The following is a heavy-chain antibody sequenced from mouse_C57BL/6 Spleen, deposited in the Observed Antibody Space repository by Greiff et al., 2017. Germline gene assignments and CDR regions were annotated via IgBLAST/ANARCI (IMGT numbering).Heavy chain of an antibody. V-gene: IGHV1-55*01. CDR2: IYPGSGST. Sequence: QVQLQQPGAELVKPGASVKMSCKASGYTFTSYWITWVKQRPGQGLEWIGDIYPGSGSTSYNEKFKSKATLTVDTASSTAYMQLSSLTSDDSAFYYCARSVYYVNDYFDYWGQGTTLTVSS. D-gene: IGHD2-1*01. J-gene: IGHJ2*01. CDR1: GYTFTSYW. CDR3: ARSVYYVNDYFDY.